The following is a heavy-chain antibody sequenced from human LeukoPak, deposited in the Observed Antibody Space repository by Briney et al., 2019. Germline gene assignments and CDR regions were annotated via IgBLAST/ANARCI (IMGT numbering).Heavy chain of an antibody. D-gene: IGHD6-19*01. CDR1: GFTFSNYI. CDR3: ARVQGGGYRTADY. CDR2: ILENGSNQ. Sequence: GRSLRLSCAASGFTFSNYIMHWVRQAPGKGLDWVAVILENGSNQYYADSVKGRFTISRDNSKNTLFLQMNSLRGEDTAMYYCARVQGGGYRTADYWGRGTLVTVSS. V-gene: IGHV3-30*04. J-gene: IGHJ4*02.